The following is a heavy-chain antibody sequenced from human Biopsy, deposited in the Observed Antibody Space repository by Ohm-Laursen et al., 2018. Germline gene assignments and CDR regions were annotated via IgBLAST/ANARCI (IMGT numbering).Heavy chain of an antibody. CDR1: GFTFSSYW. Sequence: LSLTCAASGFTFSSYWMSWVRQARGKGLEWVANIKEDGSEKHYVDSVKGRFTISRDNAKNSLFLRMNSLRAEDTAVYYCVREGGYNWNYVEWFDPWGQGTLVIVSS. D-gene: IGHD1-7*01. CDR2: IKEDGSEK. CDR3: VREGGYNWNYVEWFDP. V-gene: IGHV3-7*01. J-gene: IGHJ5*02.